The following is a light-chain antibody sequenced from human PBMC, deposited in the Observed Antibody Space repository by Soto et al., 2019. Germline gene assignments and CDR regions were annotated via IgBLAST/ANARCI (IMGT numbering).Light chain of an antibody. CDR2: GAS. V-gene: IGKV3-15*01. J-gene: IGKJ1*01. CDR3: HQYNNWPPWT. CDR1: QSVSSN. Sequence: ETVMTQSPATLSVSPGERATLSCRASQSVSSNLAWYQQKRGQAPRLLIYGASTRATGIPARFSGSGSGTEFTLTISSLQSEDFAVYYCHQYNNWPPWTFGQGTTVEIK.